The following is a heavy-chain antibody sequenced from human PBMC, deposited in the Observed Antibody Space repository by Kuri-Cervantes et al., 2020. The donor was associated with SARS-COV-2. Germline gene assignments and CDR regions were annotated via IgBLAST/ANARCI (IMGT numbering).Heavy chain of an antibody. Sequence: ASVKVSCKASGYTFTSYGLHWVRQAPGQRLEWMGWISAGNDDTKYSQKLQGRVTITRDTSTSTAYMELRSLRSDDTAVYYCARVGVVVEYGMDVWGQGTTVTVSS. CDR2: ISAGNDDT. D-gene: IGHD2-15*01. V-gene: IGHV1-3*01. CDR1: GYTFTSYG. CDR3: ARVGVVVEYGMDV. J-gene: IGHJ6*02.